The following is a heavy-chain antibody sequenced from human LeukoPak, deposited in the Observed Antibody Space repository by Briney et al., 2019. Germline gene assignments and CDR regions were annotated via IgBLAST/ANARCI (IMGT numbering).Heavy chain of an antibody. CDR1: GFTFSSSA. CDR2: ISGSDGST. V-gene: IGHV3-23*01. D-gene: IGHD2/OR15-2a*01. J-gene: IGHJ4*02. CDR3: AKDSAKKYDDY. Sequence: GGFLRLSCAASGFTFSSSAMSWVRLAPGKGLEWVSGISGSDGSTYYADSVKGRFTISRDNSKNTLFLQMNSLRAEDTAVYYCAKDSAKKYDDYWGQGTLVTVSS.